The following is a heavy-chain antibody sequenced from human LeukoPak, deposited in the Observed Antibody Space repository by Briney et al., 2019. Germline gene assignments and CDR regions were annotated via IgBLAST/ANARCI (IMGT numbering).Heavy chain of an antibody. D-gene: IGHD2/OR15-2a*01. CDR2: VIPISGTP. J-gene: IGHJ5*02. Sequence: GASVNVSCQASGDTFRSKAINWLRQAPGQGLEWMGGVIPISGTPTSAQRFQGRVTFSTDESTRTAYMELSSLTSEDSALYYCARRRGSTHLYWFDHWGQGTQVTVSS. V-gene: IGHV1-69*05. CDR1: GDTFRSKA. CDR3: ARRRGSTHLYWFDH.